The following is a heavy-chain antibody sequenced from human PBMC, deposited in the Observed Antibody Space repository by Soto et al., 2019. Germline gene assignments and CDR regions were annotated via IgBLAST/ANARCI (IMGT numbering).Heavy chain of an antibody. V-gene: IGHV1-69*12. J-gene: IGHJ4*02. D-gene: IGHD3-22*01. CDR1: GGTFSSYA. Sequence: QVQLVQSGAEVKKPGSSVKVSCKTSGGTFSSYAISWVRQAPGQGLEWMGGIIPMFGTANYAQKFQGRVTITADEYTSTAYMELRSLRSEDTAVYYCAKSRANYDDSRGYYYSTFDYWGQGTLVTVSS. CDR3: AKSRANYDDSRGYYYSTFDY. CDR2: IIPMFGTA.